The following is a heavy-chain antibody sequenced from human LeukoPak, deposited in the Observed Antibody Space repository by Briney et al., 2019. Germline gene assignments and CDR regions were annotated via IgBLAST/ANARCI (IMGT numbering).Heavy chain of an antibody. CDR1: GFTFTSSA. J-gene: IGHJ5*02. CDR3: AAVTALRYFDWLPFDP. V-gene: IGHV1-58*02. Sequence: SVKVSCKASGFTFTSSAMQWVRQARGQRLEWIGWIVVGSGNTNYAQKFQERVTITRDMSTSTAHMELRSLRSEDTAVYYCAAVTALRYFDWLPFDPWGQGTLVTVSS. D-gene: IGHD3-9*01. CDR2: IVVGSGNT.